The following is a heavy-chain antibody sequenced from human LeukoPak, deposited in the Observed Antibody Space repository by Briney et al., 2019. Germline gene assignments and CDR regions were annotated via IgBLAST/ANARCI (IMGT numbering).Heavy chain of an antibody. V-gene: IGHV1-8*01. D-gene: IGHD6-13*01. CDR1: GYTFTSYD. J-gene: IGHJ4*02. CDR3: VRGRKRYVGIAAADFDY. CDR2: MNPNSGNT. Sequence: ASVKVSCKASGYTFTSYDINWVRQATGQGLEWMGWMNPNSGNTGYAQKFQGRVTMTRNTSISTAYMELSSLRSEDTAVYYCVRGRKRYVGIAAADFDYWGQGTLVTVSS.